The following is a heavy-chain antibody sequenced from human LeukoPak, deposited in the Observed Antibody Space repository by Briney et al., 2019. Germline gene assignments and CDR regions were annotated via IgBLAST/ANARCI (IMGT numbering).Heavy chain of an antibody. V-gene: IGHV4-39*01. J-gene: IGHJ4*02. CDR1: GGSISSSSYY. Sequence: SEALSLTCTVSGGSISSSSYYWGWIRQPPGKGLEWIGSIYYSGTTYYNPSLKSRVTISVDTSKNQFSLKLSSVTAADTAVYYCARLGLGSSRDYWGQGTLVTVSS. CDR2: IYYSGTT. D-gene: IGHD6-6*01. CDR3: ARLGLGSSRDY.